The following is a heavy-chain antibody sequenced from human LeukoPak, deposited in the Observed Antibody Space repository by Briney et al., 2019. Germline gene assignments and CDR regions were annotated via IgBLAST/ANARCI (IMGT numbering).Heavy chain of an antibody. Sequence: GGSLRLPCATSGFTFSSYAMSWVRQAPGKGLEWVSSISGSGSNTYYADSVKGRFTISRDNSKSTLYLQMNSLRAEDTAVYYCAKALVSGNTWPARWFDPWGQGTLVTVSS. J-gene: IGHJ5*02. CDR1: GFTFSSYA. CDR2: ISGSGSNT. CDR3: AKALVSGNTWPARWFDP. D-gene: IGHD5/OR15-5a*01. V-gene: IGHV3-23*01.